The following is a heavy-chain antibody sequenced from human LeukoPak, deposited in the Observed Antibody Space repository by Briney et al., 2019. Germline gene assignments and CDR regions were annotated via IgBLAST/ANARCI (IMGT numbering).Heavy chain of an antibody. CDR3: TTYGSGRKFDY. J-gene: IGHJ4*02. CDR2: IKSKTDGGTT. D-gene: IGHD3-10*01. V-gene: IGHV3-15*01. Sequence: PGGSLRLSCAASGFTFSNAWMSWVRQVPGKGLEWVGRIKSKTDGGTTDYAAPVKGKFTISRDDSTNTLYLQMNSLKSEDTAVYYCTTYGSGRKFDYWGQGILVTVSS. CDR1: GFTFSNAW.